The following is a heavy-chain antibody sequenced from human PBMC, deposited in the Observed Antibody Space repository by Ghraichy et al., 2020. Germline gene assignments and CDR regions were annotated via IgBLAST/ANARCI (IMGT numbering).Heavy chain of an antibody. D-gene: IGHD4-17*01. CDR1: GFTFSSYK. CDR3: AREEYGDYVDYFYYYYMDV. CDR2: ISSGSSTK. J-gene: IGHJ6*03. V-gene: IGHV3-48*01. Sequence: GESLNISCVASGFTFSSYKMNWVRQVPGKGVEWVSYISSGSSTKYYADSVKGRFTISRDNAKNSLYLQMNSLRAEDTAVYYCAREEYGDYVDYFYYYYMDVWGKGTTVTVSS.